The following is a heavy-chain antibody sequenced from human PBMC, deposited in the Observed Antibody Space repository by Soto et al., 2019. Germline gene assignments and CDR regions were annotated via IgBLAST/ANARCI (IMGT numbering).Heavy chain of an antibody. CDR2: MNPNSGNT. D-gene: IGHD3-3*01. J-gene: IGHJ6*02. Sequence: QVQLVQSGAEVKKPGASVKVSCKASGYTFTSYDINWVRQATGQGLEWMGWMNPNSGNTGYAQKFQGRVTMTRNTSISTAYMELSSPRSEDTAVYYCARVLSWASYYDFWSGYYNYYYYGMDVWGQGTTVTVSS. CDR1: GYTFTSYD. V-gene: IGHV1-8*01. CDR3: ARVLSWASYYDFWSGYYNYYYYGMDV.